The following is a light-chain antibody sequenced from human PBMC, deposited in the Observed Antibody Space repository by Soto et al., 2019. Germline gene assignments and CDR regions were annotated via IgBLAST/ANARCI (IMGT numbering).Light chain of an antibody. V-gene: IGKV3-20*01. Sequence: EMMLTQSPGTLSLSPGERATLSRRASQTVTSNYLAWYQRKPGQAPRLLIYGASRRATGIPDRFSGSGSGTEFTLTICRLEPEDFAVYYCQQYVAAPLPFGGGTKVEI. J-gene: IGKJ4*01. CDR1: QTVTSNY. CDR3: QQYVAAPLP. CDR2: GAS.